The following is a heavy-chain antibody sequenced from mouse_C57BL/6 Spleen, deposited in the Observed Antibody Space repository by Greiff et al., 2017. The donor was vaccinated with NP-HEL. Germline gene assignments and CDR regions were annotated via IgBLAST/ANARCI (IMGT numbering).Heavy chain of an antibody. J-gene: IGHJ4*01. D-gene: IGHD1-1*01. CDR1: GYAFSSSW. CDR3: ASDYGSPYAMDY. CDR2: IYPGDGDT. V-gene: IGHV1-82*01. Sequence: VKLMESGPELVKPGASVKISCKASGYAFSSSWMNWVKQRPGKGLEWIGRIYPGDGDTNYNGKFKGKATLTADKSSSTASMQLSSLTSEDSAVYFCASDYGSPYAMDYWGQGTSVTVSS.